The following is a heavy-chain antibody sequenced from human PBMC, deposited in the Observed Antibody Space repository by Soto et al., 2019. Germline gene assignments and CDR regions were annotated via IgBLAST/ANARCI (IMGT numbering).Heavy chain of an antibody. CDR2: IYYIGST. J-gene: IGHJ4*02. CDR3: AREPGV. Sequence: QVQLQESGPGLVKPSQTLSLTCTVSGGSISSGGYYWSWIRQHPGKGLEWIGYIYYIGSTYYNPSPKSRVTTSVDTSQTQFSLRPRSVTAPDTAVYYCAREPGVWGPGPLVTVSS. V-gene: IGHV4-31*03. CDR1: GGSISSGGYY. D-gene: IGHD3-10*01.